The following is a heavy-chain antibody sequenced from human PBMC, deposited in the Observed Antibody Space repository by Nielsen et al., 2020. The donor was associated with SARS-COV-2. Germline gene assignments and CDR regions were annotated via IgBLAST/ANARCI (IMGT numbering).Heavy chain of an antibody. CDR1: GDSVSSHDW. J-gene: IGHJ6*03. V-gene: IGHV4-4*01. Sequence: GSLRLSCAVSGDSVSSHDWWTWVRQSPGKGLEWIGEVSHSGSTNYNPSLKSRVTLSMDKSKNQFSLRLTSVSAADTAVYFCARGHLVVVPSPLLGLGPIFYYFYLDVWGKGTTVTVSS. D-gene: IGHD2-2*02. CDR3: ARGHLVVVPSPLLGLGPIFYYFYLDV. CDR2: VSHSGST.